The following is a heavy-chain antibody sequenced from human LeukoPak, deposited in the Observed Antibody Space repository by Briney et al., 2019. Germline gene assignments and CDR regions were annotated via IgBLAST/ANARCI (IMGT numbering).Heavy chain of an antibody. D-gene: IGHD3-22*01. CDR2: INPNSGGT. V-gene: IGHV1-2*02. CDR1: GYTFTGYY. J-gene: IGHJ4*02. CDR3: ARGGSLNYYDRSGYCH. Sequence: ASVKVSCKASGYTFTGYYMHWVRQAPGQGLEWMGWINPNSGGTNYAQKFQGRVTMTRNTSISTAYMELSSLRSEDTAVYYCARGGSLNYYDRSGYCHWGQGTLVTVSS.